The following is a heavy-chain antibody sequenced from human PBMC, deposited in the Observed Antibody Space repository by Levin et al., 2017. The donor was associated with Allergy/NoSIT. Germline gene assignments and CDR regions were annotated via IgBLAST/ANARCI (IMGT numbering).Heavy chain of an antibody. CDR2: VNPNTADT. D-gene: IGHD1-1*01. Sequence: AASVKVSCKASGASFSAYYIHWVRQAPGQGLEWIGWVNPNTADTYYAQSFQGRVTMTGDTSISTVYMELTSLTSDDTAIYFCAALLHGTFDYWGQGTLVTVSS. J-gene: IGHJ4*02. CDR1: GASFSAYY. V-gene: IGHV1-2*02. CDR3: AALLHGTFDY.